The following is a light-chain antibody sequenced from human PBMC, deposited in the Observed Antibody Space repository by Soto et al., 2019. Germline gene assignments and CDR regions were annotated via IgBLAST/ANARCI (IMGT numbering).Light chain of an antibody. J-gene: IGLJ3*02. CDR2: EVS. CDR1: SSDVGNYKY. Sequence: QYALTQSPSASGSPGQSVTISCTGTSSDVGNYKYVSWYQQHPGKAPKLMIYEVSKRPSGVPDRFSGSKSGNTASLTVSGLQLEDEADYYCSSYAGSNLWVFGGGTKLTVL. V-gene: IGLV2-8*01. CDR3: SSYAGSNLWV.